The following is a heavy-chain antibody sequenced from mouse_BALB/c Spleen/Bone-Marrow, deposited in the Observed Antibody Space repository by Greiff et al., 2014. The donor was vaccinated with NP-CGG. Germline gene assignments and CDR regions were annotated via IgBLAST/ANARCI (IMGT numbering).Heavy chain of an antibody. D-gene: IGHD1-1*01. CDR3: ARGSYYYGSSSPWFAY. CDR2: IPPGSGTT. J-gene: IGHJ3*01. Sequence: DLVKPGASVKQSCKASGYTFTSYWINWIKQRPGQGLEWIGRIPPGSGTTYYNEMFKGKATLTVDTSSTTAYIQLSSLSSEDSAVYFCARGSYYYGSSSPWFAYWDQGTLVTVSA. CDR1: GYTFTSYW. V-gene: IGHV1S41*01.